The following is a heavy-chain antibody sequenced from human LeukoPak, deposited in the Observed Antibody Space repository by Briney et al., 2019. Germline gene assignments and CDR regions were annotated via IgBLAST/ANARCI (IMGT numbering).Heavy chain of an antibody. J-gene: IGHJ5*02. CDR2: IYYSGST. D-gene: IGHD3-16*01. Sequence: SETLSLTCTVSGGSISSYYWSWIRQPPGKGLEWIGYIYYSGSTNYNSSLKSRVTISVDTSKNQFSLKLSSVTAADTAVYYCARDPTSGWFDPWGQGTLVTVSS. CDR3: ARDPTSGWFDP. V-gene: IGHV4-59*01. CDR1: GGSISSYY.